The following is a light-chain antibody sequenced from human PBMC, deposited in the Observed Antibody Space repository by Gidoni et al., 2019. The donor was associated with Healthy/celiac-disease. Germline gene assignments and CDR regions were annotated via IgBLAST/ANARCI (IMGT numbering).Light chain of an antibody. J-gene: IGKJ3*01. CDR1: QDISNY. CDR3: QQYDNLTPV. Sequence: DIQMTQSPSSLSASVGDRVTITCQASQDISNYLNWYQQKPGKAPKLLIYDASNLETGVPSRFSGSGSGTDFTFTISSVQPEDIATYYCQQYDNLTPVFXPXTKVDIK. V-gene: IGKV1-33*01. CDR2: DAS.